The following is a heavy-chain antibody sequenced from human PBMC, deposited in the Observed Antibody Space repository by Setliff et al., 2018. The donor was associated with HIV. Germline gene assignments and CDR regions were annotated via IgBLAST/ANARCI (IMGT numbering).Heavy chain of an antibody. J-gene: IGHJ4*02. CDR2: IDSSGTT. Sequence: KTSETLSLTCTISGGSFCVYRWSWIRQSAGRGLEWIGRIDSSGTTDYKPSLKGRVAISVDTSRNQFSLRVTSVTAADTAVYYCARGLNYYGSGSYLPLGYWGQGTLVTVSS. CDR1: GGSFCVYR. D-gene: IGHD3-10*01. V-gene: IGHV4-4*07. CDR3: ARGLNYYGSGSYLPLGY.